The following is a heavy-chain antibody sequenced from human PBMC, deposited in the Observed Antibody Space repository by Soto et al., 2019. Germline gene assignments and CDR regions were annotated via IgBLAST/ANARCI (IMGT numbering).Heavy chain of an antibody. Sequence: ESAGGVVQPGRSLRLSCAASGFNFSSYGMHWVRQAPGKGLEWVAVIWYDGSYKYYADSVKGRFTISRDNSKNTVYLQMNSLRAEDTALYPCARAHDGGHFDYWGQGALVTVSS. CDR1: GFNFSSYG. J-gene: IGHJ4*02. CDR2: IWYDGSYK. D-gene: IGHD1-1*01. CDR3: ARAHDGGHFDY. V-gene: IGHV3-33*01.